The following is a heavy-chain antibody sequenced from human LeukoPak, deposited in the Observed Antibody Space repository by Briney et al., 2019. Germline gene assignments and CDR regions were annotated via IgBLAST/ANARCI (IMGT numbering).Heavy chain of an antibody. J-gene: IGHJ6*03. V-gene: IGHV4-39*07. Sequence: SETLSLTCTVSGGSISSSNYYWGWIRQPPGKGLEWIGSVYYSGNTYSNPSLKSRVTISVDTSKNQFSLKLTSVTAADTAVYYCARDLHLTGTTGYFYMDVWGNGTTVTVSS. D-gene: IGHD1-20*01. CDR2: VYYSGNT. CDR3: ARDLHLTGTTGYFYMDV. CDR1: GGSISSSNYY.